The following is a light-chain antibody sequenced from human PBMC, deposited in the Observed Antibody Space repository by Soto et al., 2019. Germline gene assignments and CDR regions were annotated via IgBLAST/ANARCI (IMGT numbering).Light chain of an antibody. CDR1: SSDVGGYNY. V-gene: IGLV2-11*01. Sequence: QSVLTQPRSVSGSPGQSVTISCTGTSSDVGGYNYVSWYQQHPGKAPKLMIYDVSKRPSGVPDRFSGSKSGNKASLTISGLQAEDEADYYCCSYAGSYTHVFGTGTKVTVL. CDR3: CSYAGSYTHV. CDR2: DVS. J-gene: IGLJ1*01.